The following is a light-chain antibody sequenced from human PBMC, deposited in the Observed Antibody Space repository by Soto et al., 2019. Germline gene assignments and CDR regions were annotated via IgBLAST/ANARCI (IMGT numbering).Light chain of an antibody. Sequence: QSVLTQPPSASGTPGQRVTISCSGSNSNIGSNKVNWYQQLPGMAPKLLIYSSNQRPSGVPDRFSGSKSGTSASLAISGLQSEDEADYYCATWDDSLRGYVFGTGTKLTVL. CDR2: SSN. CDR1: NSNIGSNK. J-gene: IGLJ1*01. CDR3: ATWDDSLRGYV. V-gene: IGLV1-44*01.